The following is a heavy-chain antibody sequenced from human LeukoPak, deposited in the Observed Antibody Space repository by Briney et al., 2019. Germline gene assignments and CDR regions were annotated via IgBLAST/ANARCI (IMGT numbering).Heavy chain of an antibody. CDR3: ARPAKDLVVVAATYDY. D-gene: IGHD2-15*01. CDR2: ISYDGSNK. J-gene: IGHJ4*02. CDR1: GFTFSSYG. V-gene: IGHV3-30*03. Sequence: GGSLRLSCAASGFTFSSYGMPWVRQAPGKGLEWVAVISYDGSNKYYADSVKGRFTISRDNAKNSLYLQMNSLRAEDTAVYYCARPAKDLVVVAATYDYWGQGTLVTVSS.